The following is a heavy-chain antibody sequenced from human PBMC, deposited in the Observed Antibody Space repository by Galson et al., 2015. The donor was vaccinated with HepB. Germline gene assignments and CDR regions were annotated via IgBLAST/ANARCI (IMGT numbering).Heavy chain of an antibody. J-gene: IGHJ6*03. D-gene: IGHD2-2*01. Sequence: SLRLSCAASGFTFSDYSMNWVRQAPGKGLEWVSYISSSYSNIHYADSVRGRFTISRDNAKNSLYLQMNSLRAEDTAVYYCARVRCSSASCLLTYFYFYYMDVWGKGTTVTVSS. V-gene: IGHV3-48*01. CDR3: ARVRCSSASCLLTYFYFYYMDV. CDR2: ISSSYSNI. CDR1: GFTFSDYS.